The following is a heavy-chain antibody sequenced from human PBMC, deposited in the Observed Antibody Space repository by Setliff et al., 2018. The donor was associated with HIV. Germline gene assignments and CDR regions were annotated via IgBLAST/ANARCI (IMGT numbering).Heavy chain of an antibody. CDR3: ARGLSRWYGAFDM. D-gene: IGHD6-13*01. V-gene: IGHV1-18*01. CDR2: ISTYNGRT. CDR1: GYNFNSFG. J-gene: IGHJ3*02. Sequence: GASVKVSCKASGYNFNSFGINWVRQAPGQGLEWMGWISTYNGRTDYVQKLQDRVTMTTDTYTSTAYMDLRSLISDDTAVYYCARGLSRWYGAFDMWGQGTVVTVSS.